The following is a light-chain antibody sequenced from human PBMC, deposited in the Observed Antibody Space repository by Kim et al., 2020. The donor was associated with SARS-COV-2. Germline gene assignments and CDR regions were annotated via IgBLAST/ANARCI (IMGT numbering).Light chain of an antibody. Sequence: QPVLTQPPSASASLGASVTLTCTRSSGYSNYKVDWYQQRPGKGPRFVMRVGTGGIVGSKGDGIPDRFSVLGSGLNRYLTIKNIQEEDESDYHCGADHGSGSHFVSVVFVAGTQLTVL. J-gene: IGLJ2*01. CDR3: GADHGSGSHFVSVV. CDR2: VGTGGIVG. CDR1: SGYSNYK. V-gene: IGLV9-49*01.